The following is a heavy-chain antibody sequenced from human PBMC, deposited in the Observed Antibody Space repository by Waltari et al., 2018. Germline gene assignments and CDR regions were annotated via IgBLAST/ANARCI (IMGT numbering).Heavy chain of an antibody. D-gene: IGHD5-18*01. J-gene: IGHJ4*02. Sequence: QVQLQESGPGLVKPSGTLSLTCAVSGGSISSSNWWSWVRQPPGKGLEWIGEIYHSGSTNYNPCLKNRVTISVDKSKNQFSLKLSSVTAADTAVYYCARRKVDTAMAIGYHVDYWGQGTLVTVSS. CDR1: GGSISSSNW. V-gene: IGHV4-4*02. CDR3: ARRKVDTAMAIGYHVDY. CDR2: IYHSGST.